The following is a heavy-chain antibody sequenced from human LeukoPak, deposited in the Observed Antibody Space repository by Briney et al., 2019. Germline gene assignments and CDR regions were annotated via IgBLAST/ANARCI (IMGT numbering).Heavy chain of an antibody. CDR1: GGSISSSSYY. D-gene: IGHD5-12*01. J-gene: IGHJ6*03. CDR2: IYYSGST. V-gene: IGHV4-39*07. CDR3: ARLGMDLVATITGDYYMDV. Sequence: SETLSLTCTVSGGSISSSSYYWGWIRQPPGKGLEWIGSIYYSGSTYYNPSLKSRVTISVDTSKNQFSLKLSSVTAADTAVYYCARLGMDLVATITGDYYMDVWGKGTTVTVSS.